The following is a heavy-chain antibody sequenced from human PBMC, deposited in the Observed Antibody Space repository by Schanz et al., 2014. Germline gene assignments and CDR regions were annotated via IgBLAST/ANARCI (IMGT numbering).Heavy chain of an antibody. CDR1: GFTFNDYW. D-gene: IGHD3-10*01. J-gene: IGHJ4*02. CDR3: TRESGSRSYGWYYDS. CDR2: INSDGRST. Sequence: EVQLVESGGGFVQPGGSLRLSCAASGFTFNDYWMHWVRQAPGKGLVWVSRINSDGRSTNYADSVKGRFTISRDNAKNTLYLQMNSVRAEDSAVYYCTRESGSRSYGWYYDSWGQGTLVTVSS. V-gene: IGHV3-74*01.